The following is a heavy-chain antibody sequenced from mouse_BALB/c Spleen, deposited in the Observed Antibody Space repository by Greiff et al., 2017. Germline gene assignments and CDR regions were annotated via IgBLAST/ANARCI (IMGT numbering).Heavy chain of an antibody. CDR1: GFTFSSYA. CDR3: ARGYDWYFDV. Sequence: EVKVVESGGGLVKPGGSLKLSCAASGFTFSSYAMSWVRQSPEKRLEWVAEISSGGSYTYYPDTVTGRFTISRDNAKNTLYLEMSSLRSEDTAMYYCARGYDWYFDVWGAGTTVTVSS. V-gene: IGHV5-9-4*01. CDR2: ISSGGSYT. J-gene: IGHJ1*01. D-gene: IGHD2-14*01.